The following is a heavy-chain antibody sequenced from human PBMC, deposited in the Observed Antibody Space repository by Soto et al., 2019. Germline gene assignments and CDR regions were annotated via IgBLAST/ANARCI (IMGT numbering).Heavy chain of an antibody. CDR2: IYHSGST. CDR1: GGSISSGGYS. CDR3: ARIDYSNHNWFDP. V-gene: IGHV4-30-2*01. D-gene: IGHD4-4*01. J-gene: IGHJ5*02. Sequence: SETLSLTCAVSGGSISSGGYSWSWIRQPPGKGLEWIGYIYHSGSTYYNPSLKSRVTISVDRSKNQFSLKLGSVTAADTAVYYCARIDYSNHNWFDPWGQGALVTASS.